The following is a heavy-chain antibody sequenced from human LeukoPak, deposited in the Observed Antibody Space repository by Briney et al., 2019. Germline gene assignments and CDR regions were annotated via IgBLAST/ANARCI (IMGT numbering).Heavy chain of an antibody. Sequence: ASVKVSCKASGGTFISYAISWVRQAPGQGLEWMGGIIPIFGTANYAQKFQGRVTITADESTSTAYMELSSLRSEDTAVYYCAKRYCSSTSCPFDYWGQGTLVTVSS. J-gene: IGHJ4*02. V-gene: IGHV1-69*13. D-gene: IGHD2-2*01. CDR1: GGTFISYA. CDR2: IIPIFGTA. CDR3: AKRYCSSTSCPFDY.